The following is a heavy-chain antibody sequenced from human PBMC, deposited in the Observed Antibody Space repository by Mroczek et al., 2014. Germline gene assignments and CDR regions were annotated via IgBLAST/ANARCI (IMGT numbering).Heavy chain of an antibody. V-gene: IGHV3-21*01. CDR3: ARVHRGIQLWLIHYYYGMDV. D-gene: IGHD5-18*01. CDR2: ISSSSSYI. J-gene: IGHJ6*02. CDR1: GFTFSSYS. Sequence: VQLVESGGGLVKPGGSLRLSCAASGFTFSSYSMNWVRQAPGKGLEWVSSISSSSSYIYYADSVKGRFTISRDNAKNSLYLQMNSLRAEDTAVYYCARVHRGIQLWLIHYYYGMDVWGQGTTVTVSS.